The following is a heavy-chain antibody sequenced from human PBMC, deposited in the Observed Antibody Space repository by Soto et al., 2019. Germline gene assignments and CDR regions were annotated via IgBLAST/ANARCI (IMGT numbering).Heavy chain of an antibody. V-gene: IGHV1-2*02. CDR1: GYTFTGYY. CDR2: INSNSGGT. Sequence: ASVEVSCRASGYTFTGYYMHWVRQAPGQGLEWMGWINSNSGGTNFAQKFQGRVTMTRDTSISTAYMELRRLRSDATAVYYCARDTTDAFDIWGQGTMVIVSS. J-gene: IGHJ3*02. D-gene: IGHD1-1*01. CDR3: ARDTTDAFDI.